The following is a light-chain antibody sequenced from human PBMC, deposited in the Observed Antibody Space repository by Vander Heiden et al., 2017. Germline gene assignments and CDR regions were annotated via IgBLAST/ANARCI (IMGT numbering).Light chain of an antibody. J-gene: IGKJ4*01. V-gene: IGKV1-27*01. CDR1: QGISPY. Sequence: DIQMTQSPSSLSASVGDRVTITCRASQGISPYLAWYQQKPGKVPKLLIYAASTLQSGVPSRFSGSGSGTEFTLTISSLQPEDVATYYCQKDNSVPLTFGGGTKVEIK. CDR3: QKDNSVPLT. CDR2: AAS.